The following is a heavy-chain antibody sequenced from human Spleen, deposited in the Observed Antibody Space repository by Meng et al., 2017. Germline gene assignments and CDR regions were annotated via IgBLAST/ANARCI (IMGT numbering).Heavy chain of an antibody. CDR2: INHTGST. V-gene: IGHV4-34*01. Sequence: QVQLHQWGAGLLKPSETLSLTCVVSGGSFSDYYWSWIRQPPGKGLEWIGEINHTGSTNYNPSLKSRVTIFVDKSNNEFSLNLSSVTAADTAIYSCARLTSGYIDYWGQGTLVTVSS. CDR3: ARLTSGYIDY. CDR1: GGSFSDYY. D-gene: IGHD3-22*01. J-gene: IGHJ4*02.